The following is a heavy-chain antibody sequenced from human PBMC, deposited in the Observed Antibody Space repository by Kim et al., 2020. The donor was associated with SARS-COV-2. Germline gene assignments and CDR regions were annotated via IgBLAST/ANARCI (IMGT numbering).Heavy chain of an antibody. CDR1: GFTFSNYW. J-gene: IGHJ6*02. CDR3: ARSNAMDV. Sequence: GGSLRLSCAASGFTFSNYWMTWVRQAPGKGLEWVASIKQHGSEIYYVDSVKGRFTISRDDAKNSLYLQMNSLRAEDTALYYCARSNAMDVWGQGTTVTVSS. V-gene: IGHV3-7*03. CDR2: IKQHGSEI.